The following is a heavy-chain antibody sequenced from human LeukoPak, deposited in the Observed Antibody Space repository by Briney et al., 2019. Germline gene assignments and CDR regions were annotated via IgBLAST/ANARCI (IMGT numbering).Heavy chain of an antibody. V-gene: IGHV3-53*01. J-gene: IGHJ4*02. CDR3: ARRGYSYGLDY. D-gene: IGHD5-18*01. CDR1: GFTFSNAW. CDR2: IYSGGST. Sequence: GGSLRLSCAASGFTFSNAWMTWVRQAPGKGLEWVSVIYSGGSTYYADSVKGRFTISRDNSKNTLYLQMNSLRAEDTAVYYCARRGYSYGLDYWGQGTLVTVSS.